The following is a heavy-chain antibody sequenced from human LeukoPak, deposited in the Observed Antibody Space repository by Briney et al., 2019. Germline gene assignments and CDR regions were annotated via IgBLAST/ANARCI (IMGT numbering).Heavy chain of an antibody. Sequence: SETLSLTCTVSGGSISSSSYYWGWIRQPPGKGLEWIGSIYYSGSTYYNPSLKSRVTISVDTSKNQFSLKLSSVTAADTAVYYCAREGDGYNWSYWGQGTLVTVSS. CDR1: GGSISSSSYY. CDR2: IYYSGST. J-gene: IGHJ4*02. D-gene: IGHD5-24*01. V-gene: IGHV4-39*07. CDR3: AREGDGYNWSY.